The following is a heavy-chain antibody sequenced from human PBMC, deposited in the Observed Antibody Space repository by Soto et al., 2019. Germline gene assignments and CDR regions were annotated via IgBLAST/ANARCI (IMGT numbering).Heavy chain of an antibody. D-gene: IGHD1-1*01. CDR2: MNPNSGHT. CDR3: TRGRNSGDGYNGGGY. CDR1: GYTFTSCD. Sequence: ASVKVSCKASGYTFTSCDINCVRRATGQGLEWMGWMNPNSGHTGYAQKFQGRVTMTRDTSISTAYMELSSLRYEDTAVYYCTRGRNSGDGYNGGGYWGQGTLVTVSS. V-gene: IGHV1-8*01. J-gene: IGHJ4*02.